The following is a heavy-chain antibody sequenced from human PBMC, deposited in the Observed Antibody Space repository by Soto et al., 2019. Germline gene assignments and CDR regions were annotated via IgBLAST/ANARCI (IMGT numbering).Heavy chain of an antibody. Sequence: QMQLVESGGGLVKPGGSLRLSCAASGFTFSNDFMTWIRQAPGKGLEFISYISGSGTIKYYADSVKGRFTISRDNAKNSLYLQMNSLRAEDTAVYYCASGACSGYDCYFYDGGQGTLVTVSS. CDR1: GFTFSNDF. J-gene: IGHJ4*02. D-gene: IGHD5-12*01. V-gene: IGHV3-11*01. CDR2: ISGSGTIK. CDR3: ASGACSGYDCYFYD.